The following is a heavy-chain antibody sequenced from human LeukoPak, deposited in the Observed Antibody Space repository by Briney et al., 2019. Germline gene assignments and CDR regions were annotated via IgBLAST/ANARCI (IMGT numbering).Heavy chain of an antibody. Sequence: GSLRLSCAASGFTVSSNYMSWVRQAPGKGLEWVGSIYYSGSTYYNPSLKSRVTISVDTSKNQFSLKLSSVTAADTAVYYCARHYGPWGQGTLVTVSS. J-gene: IGHJ4*02. CDR3: ARHYGP. V-gene: IGHV4-39*01. CDR1: GFTVSSNY. CDR2: IYYSGST. D-gene: IGHD3-10*01.